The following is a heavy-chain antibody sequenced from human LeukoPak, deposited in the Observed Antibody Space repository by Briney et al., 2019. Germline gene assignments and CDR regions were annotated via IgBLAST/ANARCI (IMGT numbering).Heavy chain of an antibody. V-gene: IGHV5-51*01. CDR3: AKEAGGSYGGNHGYDY. CDR2: IYPGDSDT. CDR1: GYSFTSYW. J-gene: IGHJ4*02. D-gene: IGHD4-23*01. Sequence: GESLKISCKGSGYSFTSYWIGWVRQMPGKGLEWMGTIYPGDSDTRYSPSFQGQVTISADKSISTAYLQWSSLKASDTAIYYCAKEAGGSYGGNHGYDYWGQGTLVTVSS.